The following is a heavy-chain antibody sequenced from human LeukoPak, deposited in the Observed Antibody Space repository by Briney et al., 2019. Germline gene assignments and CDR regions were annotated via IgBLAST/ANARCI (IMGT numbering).Heavy chain of an antibody. V-gene: IGHV4-28*01. CDR1: GYSISSSNW. CDR2: IFYSGST. J-gene: IGHJ4*02. Sequence: SETLSLTCAVSGYSISSSNWWGWIRQPPGKGLEWIGYIFYSGSTYYNPSLKSRVSMSIDTSKNQFSLKLNSVTAVDTAVYYCATTALDTTTYFHYWGQGTLVTVSS. CDR3: ATTALDTTTYFHY. D-gene: IGHD5-18*01.